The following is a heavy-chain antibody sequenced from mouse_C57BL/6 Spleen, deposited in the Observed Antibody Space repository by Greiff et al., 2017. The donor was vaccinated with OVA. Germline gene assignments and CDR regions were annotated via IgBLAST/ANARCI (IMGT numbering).Heavy chain of an antibody. CDR1: GYTFTSYW. J-gene: IGHJ4*01. D-gene: IGHD1-1*02. CDR3: AKTCTWYSLDY. CDR2: IDPSDSNT. V-gene: IGHV1-69*02. Sequence: QVQLQQSGAELVQPGASVKLSCKASGYTFTSYWMKWVNQRPGQGLEWIGEIDPSDSNTNYNHKFKGKATLTVAKSSSPAYLQLRSLTSDDSAVYYCAKTCTWYSLDYWGQGTSVTVSS.